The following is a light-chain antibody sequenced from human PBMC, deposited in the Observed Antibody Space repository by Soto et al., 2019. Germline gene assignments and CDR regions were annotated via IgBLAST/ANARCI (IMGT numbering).Light chain of an antibody. V-gene: IGLV2-23*01. Sequence: QAVLTQPASVSGSPGQSITISCTGTSSDFGSYNLVSWYQQHPGKAPKLMIYEDSKRPSGVSNRFSGSKSGNTASLTISGLQAEDEADYYCCSYAGSSTYVFGTGTKVTVL. CDR1: SSDFGSYNL. CDR2: EDS. J-gene: IGLJ1*01. CDR3: CSYAGSSTYV.